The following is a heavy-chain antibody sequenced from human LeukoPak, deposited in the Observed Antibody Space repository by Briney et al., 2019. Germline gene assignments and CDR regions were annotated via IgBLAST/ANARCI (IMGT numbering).Heavy chain of an antibody. D-gene: IGHD3-16*01. CDR3: ARDHPRSYYYYMDV. CDR1: GFTFSSDW. Sequence: GGSLRLSCAASGFTFSSDWMSWVRQAPGKGLEWVANIKQDGSEKYYVDSVKGGFTISRDTAKNSLYLQMNSLRAEDTAVYYCARDHPRSYYYYMDVWGKGTPVTVSS. V-gene: IGHV3-7*01. CDR2: IKQDGSEK. J-gene: IGHJ6*03.